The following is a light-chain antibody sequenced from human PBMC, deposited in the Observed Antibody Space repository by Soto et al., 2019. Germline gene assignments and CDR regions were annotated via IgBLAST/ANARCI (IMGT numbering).Light chain of an antibody. CDR3: QSFDADFVI. Sequence: NFMLTQPHSVSESPGKTVTISCTRSSGSIANNYVQWYQQRPGSAPTTVIYENKLRPSGGPGRFSGSPYGSSNSASLTISGLQAEDEADYYCQSFDADFVIFGGGTKLTVL. CDR1: SGSIANNY. V-gene: IGLV6-57*04. CDR2: ENK. J-gene: IGLJ2*01.